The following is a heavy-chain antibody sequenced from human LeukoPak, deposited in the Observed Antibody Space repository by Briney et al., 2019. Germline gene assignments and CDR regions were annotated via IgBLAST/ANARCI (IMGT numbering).Heavy chain of an antibody. D-gene: IGHD1-7*01. CDR1: GFTLSSYS. CDR2: ISSSSSYI. CDR3: ARAPGNWNYIDWFDP. J-gene: IGHJ5*02. V-gene: IGHV3-21*01. Sequence: GGSLRLSCAASGFTLSSYSMNWVRQAPGKGLEWVSSISSSSSYIYYADSVKGRFTISRDNAKNSLYLQMNSLRAEDTAVYYCARAPGNWNYIDWFDPWGQGTLVTVSS.